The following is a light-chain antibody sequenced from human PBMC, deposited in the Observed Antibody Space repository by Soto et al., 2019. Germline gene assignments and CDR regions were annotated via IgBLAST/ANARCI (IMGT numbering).Light chain of an antibody. Sequence: DIEMTQSPATLSVSPGERATLSCRASQSVSSNLAWYQQKPGQAPRLLIYGASTRATGIQARFSGSGSGTEFTLTISSLQSEDFAVYYCKQYNNWPLTFGGGTKVDIK. CDR2: GAS. CDR1: QSVSSN. J-gene: IGKJ4*01. V-gene: IGKV3-15*01. CDR3: KQYNNWPLT.